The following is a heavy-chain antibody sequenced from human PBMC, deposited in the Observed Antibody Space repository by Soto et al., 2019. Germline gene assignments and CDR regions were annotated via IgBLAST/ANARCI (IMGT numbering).Heavy chain of an antibody. CDR3: HGYGY. CDR2: IYSSGST. Sequence: EVQVVESGGGLIQPGGSLRLSCAVSGFTVTINYMSWVRQAPGKGLERVSVIYSSGSTYYADSVKGRFTISRDTSKNTLCLQMNSLRGEDTAVYYCHGYGYWGQGTLVTVSS. D-gene: IGHD5-12*01. J-gene: IGHJ4*02. V-gene: IGHV3-53*01. CDR1: GFTVTINY.